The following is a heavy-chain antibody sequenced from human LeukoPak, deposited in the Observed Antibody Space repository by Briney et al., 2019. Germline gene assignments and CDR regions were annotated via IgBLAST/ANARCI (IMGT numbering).Heavy chain of an antibody. V-gene: IGHV3-30*04. CDR3: AREQSSGDYRTSDY. D-gene: IGHD4-17*01. CDR1: GFTFSSYA. Sequence: GRSLRLSCAASGFTFSSYAMHWVRQAPGKGLEWLAVTLYDENNKYYADSVRGRFSISRDNSKNTLYLQMNSLRTEDTAVYYCAREQSSGDYRTSDYWGQGTLVTVSS. CDR2: TLYDENNK. J-gene: IGHJ4*02.